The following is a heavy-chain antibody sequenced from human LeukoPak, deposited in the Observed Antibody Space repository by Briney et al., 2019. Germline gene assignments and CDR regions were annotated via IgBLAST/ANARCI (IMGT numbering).Heavy chain of an antibody. D-gene: IGHD6-19*01. J-gene: IGHJ4*02. V-gene: IGHV3-30-3*01. CDR2: ISYDGSNK. CDR3: ARDAGYSSGWYSDFDY. Sequence: GFLRLSCAASGFTFSSYAMHWVRQAPGKGLEWVAVISYDGSNKYYADSVKGRFTISRDNSKNTLYLQMNSLRAEDTAVYYCARDAGYSSGWYSDFDYWGQGTLVTVSS. CDR1: GFTFSSYA.